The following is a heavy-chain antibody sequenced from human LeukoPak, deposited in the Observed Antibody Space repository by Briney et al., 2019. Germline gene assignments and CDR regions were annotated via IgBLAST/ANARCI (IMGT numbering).Heavy chain of an antibody. J-gene: IGHJ5*02. D-gene: IGHD2-21*01. Sequence: DSLKLSCKASGYTFSGSYMHCVRYASRHLHGWMGRISTYNGNTNYAQTPQSRVTITTDTITTTAYMELRSLSPDDTAVYYCARDHCGNCFDPWGQGTLVTVSS. CDR1: GYTFSGSY. CDR2: ISTYNGNT. V-gene: IGHV1-18*04. CDR3: ARDHCGNCFDP.